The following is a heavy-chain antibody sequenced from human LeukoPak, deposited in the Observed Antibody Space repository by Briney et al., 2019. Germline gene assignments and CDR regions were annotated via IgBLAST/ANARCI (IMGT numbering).Heavy chain of an antibody. D-gene: IGHD1-26*01. CDR1: GGSISTYY. Sequence: SETLSLTCTVSGGSISTYYWNWIRQPPGKGLEWVGHIHYSGSTNYNPSLKSRVTISLDTSKNQFSLKLSSVTAADTAVYYCARRSGSYWYFDLWGRGTLVTVSS. V-gene: IGHV4-59*08. CDR3: ARRSGSYWYFDL. J-gene: IGHJ2*01. CDR2: IHYSGST.